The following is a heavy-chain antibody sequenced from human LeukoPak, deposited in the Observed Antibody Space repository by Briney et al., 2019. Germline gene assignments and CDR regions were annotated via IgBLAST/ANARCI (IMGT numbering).Heavy chain of an antibody. CDR3: ARMGYDIWSGYSYYFDY. J-gene: IGHJ4*02. CDR2: IYTSGST. D-gene: IGHD3-3*01. CDR1: GGSISSGSYY. Sequence: SETLSLTCTVSGGSISSGSYYWSWIRQPAGKGLEWIGRIYTSGSTNYNPSLKSRVTISVDTSKNQFSLKLSSVTAADTAVYYCARMGYDIWSGYSYYFDYWGQGTLVTVSS. V-gene: IGHV4-61*02.